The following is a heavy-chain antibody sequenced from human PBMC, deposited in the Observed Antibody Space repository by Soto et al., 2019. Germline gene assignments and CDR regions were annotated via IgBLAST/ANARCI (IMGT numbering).Heavy chain of an antibody. V-gene: IGHV1-69*12. CDR2: IIPIFATA. D-gene: IGHD3-16*01. CDR3: AQCLLGVNYYYGMDV. Sequence: QVQLVQSGAEVKKPGSSVKVSCKASGGTFSSYAINWVRQAPGQGLEWMGGIIPIFATADYAQKFQGRVTIPADESTSKAYMELSSLRSEGTAVYYCAQCLLGVNYYYGMDVWGQGTTVTVSS. J-gene: IGHJ6*02. CDR1: GGTFSSYA.